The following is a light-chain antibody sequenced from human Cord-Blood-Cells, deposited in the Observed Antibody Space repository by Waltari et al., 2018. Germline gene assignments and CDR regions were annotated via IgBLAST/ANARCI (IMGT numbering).Light chain of an antibody. CDR2: DAY. J-gene: IGKJ1*01. CDR3: QQYNSYGT. Sequence: DIQMTQSPSTLSASVGDRVTITCRASQSISSWLAWYQQKPGKAPKLLIYDAYSLESGVPSRFSGSGSGTKFTLTISSLQPDDFATYYCQQYNSYGTFGQGTKVEIK. CDR1: QSISSW. V-gene: IGKV1-5*01.